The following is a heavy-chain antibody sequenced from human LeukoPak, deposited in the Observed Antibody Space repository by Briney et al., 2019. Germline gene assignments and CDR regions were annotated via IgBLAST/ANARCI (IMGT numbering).Heavy chain of an antibody. CDR3: ARVFSGSYSLGFDY. CDR2: IYYSGST. CDR1: GGSISSYY. J-gene: IGHJ4*02. Sequence: SETLSPTCTVSGGSISSYYWSWIRQPPGKGLEWIGYIYYSGSTNYNPSLKSRVTISVDTSKNQFSLKLSSVTAADTAVYYCARVFSGSYSLGFDYWGQGTLVTVSS. V-gene: IGHV4-59*01. D-gene: IGHD1-26*01.